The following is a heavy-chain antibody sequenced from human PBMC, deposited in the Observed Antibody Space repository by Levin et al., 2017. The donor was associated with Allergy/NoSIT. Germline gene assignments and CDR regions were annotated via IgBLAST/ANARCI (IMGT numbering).Heavy chain of an antibody. CDR2: IYTSGST. CDR1: GGSISSYY. CDR3: ARDGVAGPFDY. D-gene: IGHD6-19*01. V-gene: IGHV4-4*07. J-gene: IGHJ4*02. Sequence: SQTLSLTCTVSGGSISSYYWSWIRQPAGKGLEWIGRIYTSGSTNHNPPPTSRVTMSVDTSKNQFSLKLSSVTAAETAVYCCARDGVAGPFDYWGQGTLVTVSS.